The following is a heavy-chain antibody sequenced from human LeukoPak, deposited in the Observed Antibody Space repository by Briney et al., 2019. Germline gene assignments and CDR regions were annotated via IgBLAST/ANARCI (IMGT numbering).Heavy chain of an antibody. CDR1: GFTFSSHC. CDR2: ISTRNNYI. D-gene: IGHD1-1*01. J-gene: IGHJ3*02. Sequence: GGSLRLSCAASGFTFSSHCMSWVRQAPGKGLGWVSSISTRNNYIYYADSVKGRFTISRDNAKNSLYLQMNSLRADDTAIYYCARDLPGTTPPDAFDIWGQGTMVTVSS. CDR3: ARDLPGTTPPDAFDI. V-gene: IGHV3-21*01.